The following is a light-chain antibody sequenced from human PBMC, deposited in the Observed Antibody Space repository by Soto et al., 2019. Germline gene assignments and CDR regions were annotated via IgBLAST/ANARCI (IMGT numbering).Light chain of an antibody. Sequence: IVLTQTPAPLSWAQREGATVSGRASQRFSSYLAWYQQKRGKAPRLLVYGASSRATGIPDRFSGSGSGTGFTLTISRPEPEDFAVYYCKESPRTFGQGTKVDI. J-gene: IGKJ1*01. CDR3: KESPRT. V-gene: IGKV3-20*01. CDR2: GAS. CDR1: QRFSSY.